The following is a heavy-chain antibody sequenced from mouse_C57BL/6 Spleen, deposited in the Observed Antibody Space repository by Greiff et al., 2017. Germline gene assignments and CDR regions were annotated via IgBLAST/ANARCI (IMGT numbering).Heavy chain of an antibody. D-gene: IGHD2-1*01. CDR3: ARSGGKDY. CDR1: GYSFTGYY. J-gene: IGHJ2*01. Sequence: VQLQQSGPELVKPGASVKISCKASGYSFTGYYMNWVKQSPEKSLEWIGEINPSTGGTTYNQKFKAKATLTVDKSSSTAYMQLKSLTSEDSAVYYCARSGGKDYWGQGTTLTVSS. CDR2: INPSTGGT. V-gene: IGHV1-42*01.